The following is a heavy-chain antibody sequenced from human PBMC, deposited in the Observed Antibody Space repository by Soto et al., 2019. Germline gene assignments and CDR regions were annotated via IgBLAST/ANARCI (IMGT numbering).Heavy chain of an antibody. V-gene: IGHV4-61*01. Sequence: QVQLQESGPGLVKPSETLSLTCTVSGGSVSSGSYYWSWIRQPPGKGLEWIGYIYYSGSTNYNPSRKRRVTTSVEKSKTLCSLRLSSATAADTAVYDCAREGIAAHHWFDPWGQGTLVTVSS. CDR3: AREGIAAHHWFDP. J-gene: IGHJ5*02. CDR2: IYYSGST. CDR1: GGSVSSGSYY. D-gene: IGHD6-13*01.